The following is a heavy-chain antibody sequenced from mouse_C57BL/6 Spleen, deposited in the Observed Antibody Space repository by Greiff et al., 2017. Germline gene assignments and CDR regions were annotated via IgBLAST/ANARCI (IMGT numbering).Heavy chain of an antibody. J-gene: IGHJ1*03. CDR2: IDPFDSYT. Sequence: VQLQQPGAELVKPGASVKLSCKASGYTFTSYWMPWVNQRPGQGLEWIGEIDPFDSYTNYNQKVKGKATLAVDTSSSTAYMQLSSLTSEDSAVYNGATFPRYVGVWGTGATVTVST. V-gene: IGHV1-50*01. CDR1: GYTFTSYW. CDR3: ATFPRYVGV.